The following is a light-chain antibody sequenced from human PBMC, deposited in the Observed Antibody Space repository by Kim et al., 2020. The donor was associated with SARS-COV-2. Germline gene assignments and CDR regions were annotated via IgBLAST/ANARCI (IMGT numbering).Light chain of an antibody. CDR2: AAS. CDR3: QSYNSAPWT. CDR1: QDISNY. Sequence: GDRVTITCRASQDISNYLAWFQHKPGTAPKLLIYAASALHSEVPSRFSGSGSGTDFTLTISSLQPEDVATFYCQSYNSAPWTVGRGTKV. V-gene: IGKV1-27*01. J-gene: IGKJ1*01.